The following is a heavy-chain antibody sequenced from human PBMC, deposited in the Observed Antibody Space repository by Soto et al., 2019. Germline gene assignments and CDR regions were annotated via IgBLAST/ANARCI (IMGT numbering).Heavy chain of an antibody. Sequence: PGGSLRLSCAVSGFTFDYNAMHWVRQVPEKGLEWVSGINWKSDIGYADSVKGRFTISRDNAENSLYLQMNSLRAEDTALYYCAISQDRGGRTTFIYWGQGTQVTVS. CDR1: GFTFDYNA. V-gene: IGHV3-9*01. CDR2: INWKSDI. D-gene: IGHD3-16*01. CDR3: AISQDRGGRTTFIY. J-gene: IGHJ4*02.